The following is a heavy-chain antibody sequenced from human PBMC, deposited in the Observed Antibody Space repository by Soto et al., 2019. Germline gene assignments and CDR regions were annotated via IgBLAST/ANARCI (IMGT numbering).Heavy chain of an antibody. V-gene: IGHV3-30-3*01. CDR2: ISYDGNNK. J-gene: IGHJ4*02. D-gene: IGHD3-22*01. Sequence: GGSLRVSCAGSGFIFSNSAFHWVRQAPGKGLEWVALISYDGNNKYYADSVKGRFTISRDNSKNTLYLQMHSLRADDTAVYYCAREVASYDRSGFFDYWGQGALVTVST. CDR3: AREVASYDRSGFFDY. CDR1: GFIFSNSA.